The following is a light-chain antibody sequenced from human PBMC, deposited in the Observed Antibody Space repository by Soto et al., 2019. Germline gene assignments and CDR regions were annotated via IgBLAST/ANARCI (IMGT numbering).Light chain of an antibody. Sequence: DIQMPQSRSSLSASVGHRDTSTXRASQSISTYLNCYQKKPEDPPKLLIYESSDFEAGVPSSCSGSGAGTVFTSTISSLQPEDVASYYYQQYESPPLTFGQGTRLEIK. CDR2: ESS. J-gene: IGKJ5*01. V-gene: IGKV1-33*01. CDR3: QQYESPPLT. CDR1: QSISTY.